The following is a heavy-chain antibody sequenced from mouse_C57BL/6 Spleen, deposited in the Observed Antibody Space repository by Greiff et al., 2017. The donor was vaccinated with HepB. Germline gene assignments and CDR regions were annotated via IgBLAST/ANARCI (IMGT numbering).Heavy chain of an antibody. Sequence: EVQLQQSGPELVKPGASVKISCKASGYSFTGYYMNWVKQSPEKSLEWIGEINPSTGGTTYNQKFKAKATLTVDKSSSTAYMQLKSLTSEDSAVYYCARATVVARTPYWYFDVWGTGTTVTVSS. CDR1: GYSFTGYY. CDR2: INPSTGGT. V-gene: IGHV1-42*01. D-gene: IGHD1-1*01. CDR3: ARATVVARTPYWYFDV. J-gene: IGHJ1*03.